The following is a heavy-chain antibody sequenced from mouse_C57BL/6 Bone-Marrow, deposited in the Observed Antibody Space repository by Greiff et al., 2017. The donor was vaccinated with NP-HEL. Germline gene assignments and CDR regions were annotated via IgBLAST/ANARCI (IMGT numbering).Heavy chain of an antibody. V-gene: IGHV1-18*01. D-gene: IGHD1-1*01. J-gene: IGHJ1*03. CDR2: INPNNGGT. CDR1: GYTFTDYN. Sequence: EVKLQESGPELVKPGASVKIPCKASGYTFTDYNMDWVKQSHGKSLEWIGDINPNNGGTIYNQKFKGKATLTVDKSSSTAYMELRSLTSEDTAVYYCARYNYGSSPWYFDVWGTGTTVTVSS. CDR3: ARYNYGSSPWYFDV.